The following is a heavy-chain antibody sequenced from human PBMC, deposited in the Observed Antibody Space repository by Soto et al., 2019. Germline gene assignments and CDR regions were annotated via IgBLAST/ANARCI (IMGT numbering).Heavy chain of an antibody. D-gene: IGHD4-17*01. CDR1: GFTFTNYW. Sequence: GESLKISCETSGFTFTNYWIVWVRQVPGKGLEWMGLIYPADSDTRYNPTFQGQVTNSADTSTNTAFLHWSSLSASDSATYFCARTGRSGLRWLDFFDPWGQGTLVTVSS. V-gene: IGHV5-51*01. CDR2: IYPADSDT. J-gene: IGHJ5*02. CDR3: ARTGRSGLRWLDFFDP.